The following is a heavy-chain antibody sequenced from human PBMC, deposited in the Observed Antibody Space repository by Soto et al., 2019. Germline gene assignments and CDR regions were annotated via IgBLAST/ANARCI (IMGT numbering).Heavy chain of an antibody. Sequence: QVQLVQSGAEVEKPGASVKVSCTASGYIFTDYYIHWLRQAPGQGLEWMGWVNVASGGTIYARKFQSWVSLTRDTSINTAYMHLRRLTSDDTAVYFCARGAMTDEPPNRFDPWGQGTLVTFSS. CDR3: ARGAMTDEPPNRFDP. J-gene: IGHJ5*02. D-gene: IGHD2-2*01. CDR2: VNVASGGT. CDR1: GYIFTDYY. V-gene: IGHV1-2*04.